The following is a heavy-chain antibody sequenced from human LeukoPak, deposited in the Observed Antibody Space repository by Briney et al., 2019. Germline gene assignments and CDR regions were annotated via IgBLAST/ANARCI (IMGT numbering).Heavy chain of an antibody. V-gene: IGHV3-66*04. D-gene: IGHD1-26*01. CDR2: LYSGGAT. Sequence: PGGSLRLSCAASGFTFSSYAMSWVRQAPGKGLEWVSILYSGGATYYADSVKGRFTISRDNSKNTLYLQMSSLRAEDTAVYFCARHRGSSLFVDYWGQGTLVTVSS. J-gene: IGHJ4*02. CDR3: ARHRGSSLFVDY. CDR1: GFTFSSYA.